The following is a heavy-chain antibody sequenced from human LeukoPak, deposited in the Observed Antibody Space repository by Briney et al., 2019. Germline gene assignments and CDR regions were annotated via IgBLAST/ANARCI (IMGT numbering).Heavy chain of an antibody. V-gene: IGHV3-53*01. D-gene: IGHD4/OR15-4a*01. Sequence: GGSLRLSCAASGFTVSSHYMSWVRQAPGKGLEWVSVIYSGGSTYYADSVKGRFTVSRDNSKNTLYLQMSSLRAEDTAIFYCARGGNYGGNTGYFDYWGQGALVTVSS. CDR3: ARGGNYGGNTGYFDY. CDR2: IYSGGST. CDR1: GFTVSSHY. J-gene: IGHJ4*02.